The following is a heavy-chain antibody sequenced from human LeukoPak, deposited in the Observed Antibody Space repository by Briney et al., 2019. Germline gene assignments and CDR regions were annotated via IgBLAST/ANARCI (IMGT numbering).Heavy chain of an antibody. CDR2: ISGSGGST. V-gene: IGHV3-23*01. Sequence: GGSLRLSCAASGFTFSSYAMSWVRQAPGKGLEWVSAISGSGGSTYYADSVKGRFTISRDNSKNTLYLQVGSLRAEDTAVYYCAKDPAYYFDSSGYYYFDYWGQGTLVTVSS. CDR1: GFTFSSYA. CDR3: AKDPAYYFDSSGYYYFDY. D-gene: IGHD3-22*01. J-gene: IGHJ4*02.